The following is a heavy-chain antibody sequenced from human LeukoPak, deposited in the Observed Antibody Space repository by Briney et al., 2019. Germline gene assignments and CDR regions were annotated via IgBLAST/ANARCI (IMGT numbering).Heavy chain of an antibody. V-gene: IGHV3-23*01. CDR3: AKVGGDVVPAGTFDY. D-gene: IGHD2-2*01. Sequence: PGGSLRLSCAASGFTFSSYDMSWVRQAPGKGLEWVSAISGSGGSTHYGDSVKGRFTISRDSSRNTLYLQMNSLRAEDTAVYYCAKVGGDVVPAGTFDYWGQGTLVTVSS. J-gene: IGHJ4*02. CDR2: ISGSGGST. CDR1: GFTFSSYD.